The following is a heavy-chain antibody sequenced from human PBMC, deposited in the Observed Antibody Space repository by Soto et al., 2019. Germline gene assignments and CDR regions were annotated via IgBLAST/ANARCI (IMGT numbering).Heavy chain of an antibody. V-gene: IGHV3-33*01. CDR3: ARAVGPFDY. Sequence: QVQLVESGGGVVQPGRSLRLSCAASGFTFNTYGMHWLRQAPGKGLEWVAVIWYDGSITYYADSVKGRFTISRDNSRNMLFLKMNSLRVEDTSVYYCARAVGPFDYWGQGTLVTVSS. CDR1: GFTFNTYG. CDR2: IWYDGSIT. J-gene: IGHJ4*02.